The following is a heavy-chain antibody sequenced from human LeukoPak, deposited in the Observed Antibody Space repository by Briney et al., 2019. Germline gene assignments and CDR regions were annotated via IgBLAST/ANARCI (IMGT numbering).Heavy chain of an antibody. J-gene: IGHJ5*02. V-gene: IGHV4-34*01. CDR1: GGSFSGYY. Sequence: SETLSLTCAVYGGSFSGYYWSWIRQPPGKGLEWIGEINHSGSTNYNPSLKSRVTISVDTSKNQFSLKLSSATAADTAVYYCASSSVAGTYNWFDPWGQGTLVTVSS. CDR3: ASSSVAGTYNWFDP. CDR2: INHSGST. D-gene: IGHD6-19*01.